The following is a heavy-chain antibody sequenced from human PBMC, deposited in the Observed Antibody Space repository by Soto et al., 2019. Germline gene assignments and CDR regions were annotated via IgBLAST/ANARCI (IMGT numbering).Heavy chain of an antibody. D-gene: IGHD1-7*01. V-gene: IGHV1-8*01. CDR3: ARGMELLHYYYYMEV. Sequence: ASVKVSCKASGYTFTSYDINWVRQATGQGLEWMGWMNPNSGNTGYAQKFQGRVTMTRNTSISTAYMELSSLRSEDTAVYYCARGMELLHYYYYMEVWGKGTTVTVSS. J-gene: IGHJ6*03. CDR1: GYTFTSYD. CDR2: MNPNSGNT.